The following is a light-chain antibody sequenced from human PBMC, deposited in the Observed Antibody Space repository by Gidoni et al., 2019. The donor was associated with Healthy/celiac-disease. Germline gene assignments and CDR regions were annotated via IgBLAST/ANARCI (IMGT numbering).Light chain of an antibody. J-gene: IGKJ4*01. CDR2: AAS. Sequence: DIQMTQSPSSLSASVGDRVTITCRASQCISNYLAWYQQKPGKVPKLLIYAASTLHSGVPSRFSGSGSGTDFTLTISSLQPEDGATYYCQKYNSAPLTFXGXTRVEIK. V-gene: IGKV1-27*01. CDR1: QCISNY. CDR3: QKYNSAPLT.